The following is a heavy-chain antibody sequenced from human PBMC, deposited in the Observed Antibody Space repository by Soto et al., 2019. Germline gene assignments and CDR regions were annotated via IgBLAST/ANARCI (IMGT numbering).Heavy chain of an antibody. CDR3: AAEGITMLGRVLVVYYGMDV. CDR2: IVVCSGST. V-gene: IGHV1-58*01. D-gene: IGHD3-22*01. Sequence: VSYKASGFTFPSSSSFWLQQAPGQRLGGIGWIVVCSGSTNDDQQFQESGTITRDMSTRTAFMELISLRSEDTAVYYCAAEGITMLGRVLVVYYGMDVWGQGTTVTVSS. J-gene: IGHJ6*02. CDR1: GFTFPSSS.